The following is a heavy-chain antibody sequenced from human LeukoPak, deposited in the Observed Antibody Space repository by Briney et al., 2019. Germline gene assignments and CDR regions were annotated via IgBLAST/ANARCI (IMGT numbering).Heavy chain of an antibody. CDR1: GGSISSSSYY. CDR2: IYYSGST. D-gene: IGHD4-17*01. J-gene: IGHJ4*02. CDR3: AAPDYGDYTLGY. V-gene: IGHV4-39*01. Sequence: SETLSLTCSVSGGSISSSSYYWGWIRQPPGKGLEWIGNIYYSGSTYYNPSLKSRVTISVDTSKNQLSLKLSSVTAADTALYYCAAPDYGDYTLGYWGQGILVTVSS.